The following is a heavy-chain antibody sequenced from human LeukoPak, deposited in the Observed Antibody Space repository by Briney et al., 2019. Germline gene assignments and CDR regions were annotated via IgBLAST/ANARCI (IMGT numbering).Heavy chain of an antibody. D-gene: IGHD3-10*01. CDR1: GASISSGSYY. Sequence: PSETLSLTCTVSGASISSGSYYWSWIRQPAGKGLEWIGRIYTSGSTNYNPSLKTRVSMSVDTSKNQFSLKLSSVTAADTAVYYCARDLGVLLLPDAFDIWGQGTMVTVSS. CDR2: IYTSGST. V-gene: IGHV4-61*02. J-gene: IGHJ3*02. CDR3: ARDLGVLLLPDAFDI.